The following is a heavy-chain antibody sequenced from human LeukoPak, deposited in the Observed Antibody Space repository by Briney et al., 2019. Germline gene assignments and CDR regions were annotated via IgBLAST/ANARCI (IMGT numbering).Heavy chain of an antibody. V-gene: IGHV4-4*08. Sequence: SETLSLTCTVSGGSISSYYWSWIRQPPGRGLEWIAYVYSSGSTNYNPSLKSRGTIPLDTSKNKLSLKLSYVTAADTAVYYCAGGPTRYYFDYWGQGTLVTVSS. CDR3: AGGPTRYYFDY. J-gene: IGHJ4*02. CDR1: GGSISSYY. CDR2: VYSSGST.